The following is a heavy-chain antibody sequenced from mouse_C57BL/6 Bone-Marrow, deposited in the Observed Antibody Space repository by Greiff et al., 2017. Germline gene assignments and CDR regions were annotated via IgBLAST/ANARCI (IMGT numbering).Heavy chain of an antibody. CDR1: GFTFTDYY. Sequence: EVKLVESGGGLVQPGGSLSLSCAASGFTFTDYYMSWVRQPPGQALEWLGFIRNKANGYTTEYSASVKGRFTISSDTSQSILYLQMNAMRAEDGATYDCARDISGDTTVGGNFDVWGTGTTVTVSS. CDR3: ARDISGDTTVGGNFDV. CDR2: IRNKANGYTT. J-gene: IGHJ1*03. V-gene: IGHV7-3*01. D-gene: IGHD1-1*01.